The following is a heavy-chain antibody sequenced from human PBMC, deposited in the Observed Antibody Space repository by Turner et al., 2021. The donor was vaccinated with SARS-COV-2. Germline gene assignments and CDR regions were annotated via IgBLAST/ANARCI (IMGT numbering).Heavy chain of an antibody. CDR3: ASEQDSSGFVGMDV. CDR2: IYSGGRT. J-gene: IGHJ6*02. D-gene: IGHD3-22*01. V-gene: IGHV3-66*01. Sequence: EVQLVDSGGGLVQPGGSLRLSCAASGFTVSSNYMSWVRQAPGKGLEWVSIIYSGGRTYYADSVKGRFTISRDNSKNTLYLQMNSLRAEDTAVYYCASEQDSSGFVGMDVWGQGTTVTVSS. CDR1: GFTVSSNY.